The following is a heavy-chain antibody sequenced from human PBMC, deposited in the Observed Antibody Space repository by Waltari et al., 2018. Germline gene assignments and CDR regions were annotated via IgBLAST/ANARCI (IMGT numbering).Heavy chain of an antibody. Sequence: QLQLQGSGPRLVRPSETLSLICRVSGVSITSNRHYWAWIRQSPGQGLEWIGTVSYSGTTYISPSLKSRVSVSRDTSKNQVSLILGSVTAADMAVYYCATYIGASVGTAAFDVWGQGTMVTVSS. V-gene: IGHV4-39*01. D-gene: IGHD5-12*01. CDR1: GVSITSNRHY. CDR3: ATYIGASVGTAAFDV. J-gene: IGHJ3*01. CDR2: VSYSGTT.